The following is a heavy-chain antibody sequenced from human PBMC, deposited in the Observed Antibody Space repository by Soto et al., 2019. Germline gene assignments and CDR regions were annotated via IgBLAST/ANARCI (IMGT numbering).Heavy chain of an antibody. D-gene: IGHD6-13*01. J-gene: IGHJ5*02. CDR1: GFTFSSYG. V-gene: IGHV3-30*18. Sequence: PGGSLRLSCAASGFTFSSYGMHWVRQAPGKGLEWVAVISYDGSNKYYADSVKGRFTISRDNSKNTLYLQMNSLRAEDTAVYYCAKARNRLIRPIAAASPPWFDPWGQGTLVTVSS. CDR3: AKARNRLIRPIAAASPPWFDP. CDR2: ISYDGSNK.